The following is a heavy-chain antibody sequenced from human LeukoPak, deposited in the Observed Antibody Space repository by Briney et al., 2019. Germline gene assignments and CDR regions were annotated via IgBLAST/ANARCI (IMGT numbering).Heavy chain of an antibody. J-gene: IGHJ3*02. Sequence: ASVKVSCKASGYTFTSYDINWVRQATGQGLEWMGWMNPNSGNTGYAQKFQGRVTITRNTSISTAYMELSSLRSEDTAVYYCARARKVGAIHAFDIWGQGTMVTVSS. CDR1: GYTFTSYD. D-gene: IGHD1-26*01. CDR3: ARARKVGAIHAFDI. CDR2: MNPNSGNT. V-gene: IGHV1-8*03.